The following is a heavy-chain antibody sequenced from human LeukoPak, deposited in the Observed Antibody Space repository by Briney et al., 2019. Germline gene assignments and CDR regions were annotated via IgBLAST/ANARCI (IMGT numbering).Heavy chain of an antibody. CDR2: IRYDGSNK. CDR3: ARQTYSSGWYYYYYYMDV. CDR1: GFTFSSYG. V-gene: IGHV3-30*02. Sequence: GGSLRISCAASGFTFSSYGMHWVRQAPAKGLERVAFIRYDGSNKYYADSVKGRFTISRDNAKNSLYLQMNSLRAEDTAVYYCARQTYSSGWYYYYYYMDVWGKGTTVTISS. D-gene: IGHD6-19*01. J-gene: IGHJ6*03.